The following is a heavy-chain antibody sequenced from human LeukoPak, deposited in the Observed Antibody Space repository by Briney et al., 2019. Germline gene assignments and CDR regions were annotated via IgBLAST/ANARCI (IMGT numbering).Heavy chain of an antibody. CDR2: INPNSGGT. D-gene: IGHD1-26*01. V-gene: IGHV1-2*02. Sequence: ASVKVSCKASGYTFTGYYMHWVRQAPGQGLEWMGWINPNSGGTNYAQKFQGRVTMTRDTSIITAYMELGRLRSDDTAVYYCARGGWELGPYFDYWGQGTLVTVSS. CDR3: ARGGWELGPYFDY. J-gene: IGHJ4*02. CDR1: GYTFTGYY.